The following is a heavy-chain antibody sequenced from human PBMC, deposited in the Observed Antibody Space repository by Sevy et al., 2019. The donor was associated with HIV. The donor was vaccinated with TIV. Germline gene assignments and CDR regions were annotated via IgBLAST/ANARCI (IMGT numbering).Heavy chain of an antibody. CDR3: ARDSIHYDSSGYYYYFDY. J-gene: IGHJ4*02. CDR2: ISSNGGST. Sequence: GGSLRLSCAASGFSFSSYALHWVRQAPGKGLEYVSAISSNGGSTYYADSVKGRFTISRDNSKNTLYLQMNSLRAEDTAVYYCARDSIHYDSSGYYYYFDYWGQGTLVTVSS. D-gene: IGHD3-22*01. V-gene: IGHV3-64*02. CDR1: GFSFSSYA.